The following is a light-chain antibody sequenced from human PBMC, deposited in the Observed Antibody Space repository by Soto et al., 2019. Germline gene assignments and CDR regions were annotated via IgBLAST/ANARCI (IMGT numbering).Light chain of an antibody. CDR3: QPYYRAPYT. CDR1: QRVLYSTTNRNS. J-gene: IGKJ3*01. Sequence: DNVLTQSPDSLAVPLGERASFNGTTSQRVLYSTTNRNSLAWYQQKPGQSPKLLIQWADTRQDGVPERVSGSGSRTDFTLPIPSLQAEDVAVYYCQPYYRAPYTFGPATRVEIK. CDR2: WAD. V-gene: IGKV4-1*01.